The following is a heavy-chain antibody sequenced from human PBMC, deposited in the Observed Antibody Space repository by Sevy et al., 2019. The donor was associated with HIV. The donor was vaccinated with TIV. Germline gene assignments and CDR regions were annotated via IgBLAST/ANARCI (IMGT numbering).Heavy chain of an antibody. CDR2: ISYDGSNK. J-gene: IGHJ6*02. D-gene: IGHD4-17*01. CDR3: AKGKTTVSYFGMDV. V-gene: IGHV3-30*18. Sequence: GGSLRLSCAASGFTFSSYGMHWVRQAPGKGLEWVALISYDGSNKYYAYSVKGRFTISRDNSKNTLYLQMNSLRAEDTAVYYCAKGKTTVSYFGMDVWGQGTTVTVSS. CDR1: GFTFSSYG.